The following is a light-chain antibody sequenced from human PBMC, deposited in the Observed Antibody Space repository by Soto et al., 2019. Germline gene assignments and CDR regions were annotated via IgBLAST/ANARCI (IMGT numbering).Light chain of an antibody. Sequence: IQLSPSNSSLSASVGDRVPITCRARHTITHSFNWYQQQSGKAPKLLIYATDTLQRGVPSRISGSGAGTEYTLTISSRKPEYFAADYCQHSYNAPQPFGQRTKV. CDR3: QHSYNAPQP. CDR1: HTITHS. J-gene: IGKJ1*01. CDR2: ATD. V-gene: IGKV1-39*01.